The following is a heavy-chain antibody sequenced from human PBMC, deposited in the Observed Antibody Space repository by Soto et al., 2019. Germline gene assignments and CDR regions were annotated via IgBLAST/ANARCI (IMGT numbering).Heavy chain of an antibody. D-gene: IGHD6-13*01. J-gene: IGHJ4*02. Sequence: QVQLVQSGAEVKKPGASVKVSCRASGYTFTSYAIHWVRQAPGQRPEWMGWINTANDNTKYSQKFPGRVTITRDTSASIVYMDLSSLRSEDTAVYYCARGSSWAYFDYWGQGTLVTVSS. V-gene: IGHV1-3*04. CDR3: ARGSSWAYFDY. CDR1: GYTFTSYA. CDR2: INTANDNT.